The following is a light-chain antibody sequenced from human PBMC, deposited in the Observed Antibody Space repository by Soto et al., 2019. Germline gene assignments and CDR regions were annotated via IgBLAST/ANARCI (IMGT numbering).Light chain of an antibody. J-gene: IGLJ1*01. V-gene: IGLV2-14*03. CDR2: DVS. CDR3: CSYTTSSNYV. CDR1: ISDVGSYNY. Sequence: QSALTQPASVSGSPGQSITISCTGTISDVGSYNYVSWYQQYPGKAPKLMIYDVSTRPSGVSDRFSGSESGNTASLTISGLRAEDEADYYCCSYTTSSNYVFGTGIKVTVL.